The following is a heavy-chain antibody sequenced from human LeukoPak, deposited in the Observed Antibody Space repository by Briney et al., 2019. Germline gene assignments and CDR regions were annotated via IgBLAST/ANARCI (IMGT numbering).Heavy chain of an antibody. J-gene: IGHJ4*02. CDR3: ANEEVPNEY. CDR2: ISISADMT. Sequence: GGSLRLSCEVSGFPFSSHAMSWVRQAPGRGLEWVSGISISADMTYYADSVQGRFIISRDNSNNTVYLQMDSLRVEDTAVYYCANEEVPNEYWGRGTLVTVSS. D-gene: IGHD4/OR15-4a*01. V-gene: IGHV3-23*01. CDR1: GFPFSSHA.